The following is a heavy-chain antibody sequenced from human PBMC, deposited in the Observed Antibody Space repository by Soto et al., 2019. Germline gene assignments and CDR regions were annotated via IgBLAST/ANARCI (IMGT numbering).Heavy chain of an antibody. J-gene: IGHJ6*04. CDR1: GYTFTGYY. CDR2: INPNSGGT. Sequence: TSVKVSCKASGYTFTGYYMHWVRQAPGQGLEWMGWINPNSGGTNYAQKFQGRVTMTRDTSISTAYMELSRLRSDDTAVYYSASLFRTNGVGGPRYSGRAVGGKGTTVAVSS. CDR3: ASLFRTNGVGGPRYSGRAV. D-gene: IGHD2-8*01. V-gene: IGHV1-2*02.